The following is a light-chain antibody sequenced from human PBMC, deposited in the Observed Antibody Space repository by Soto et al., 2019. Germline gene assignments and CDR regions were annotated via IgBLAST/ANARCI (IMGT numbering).Light chain of an antibody. Sequence: DIQMTQSPSSLSISVGDRVTITCRASQSISNYLAWYQQKPGKVPRLLIYAASTSQSGVPSRFSGSGSGTDFTLTSSILHPEDVATYYRQKYNSSPLTFGQGTKVEIK. CDR3: QKYNSSPLT. J-gene: IGKJ1*01. CDR2: AAS. CDR1: QSISNY. V-gene: IGKV1-27*01.